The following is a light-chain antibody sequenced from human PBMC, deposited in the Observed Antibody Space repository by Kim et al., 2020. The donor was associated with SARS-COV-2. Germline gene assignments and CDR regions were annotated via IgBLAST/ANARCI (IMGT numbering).Light chain of an antibody. J-gene: IGKJ1*01. CDR1: QGISNS. CDR3: QKYNSAPWT. CDR2: GAS. Sequence: DIQMAQSPSSLSASVGDRVTITCRASQGISNSLAWYRQKPGKVPMLLIYGASTLRSGVPSRFRCSGSGTDFTLTISSLQPEDAATYYFQKYNSAPWTFGQGTKVDIK. V-gene: IGKV1-27*01.